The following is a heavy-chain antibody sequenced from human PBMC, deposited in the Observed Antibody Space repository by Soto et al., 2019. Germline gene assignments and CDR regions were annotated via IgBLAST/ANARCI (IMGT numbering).Heavy chain of an antibody. CDR2: INPNSGGT. CDR3: ARAFHKGISAAFDI. V-gene: IGHV1-2*04. CDR1: GYTFTGYY. Sequence: GASVKVSCKASGYTFTGYYMHWVRQAPGQGLEWMGWINPNSGGTNYAQKFQGWVTMTRDTSISTAYMELSRLRSDDTAVYYCARAFHKGISAAFDIWGQGTMVTVSS. J-gene: IGHJ3*02. D-gene: IGHD3-10*01.